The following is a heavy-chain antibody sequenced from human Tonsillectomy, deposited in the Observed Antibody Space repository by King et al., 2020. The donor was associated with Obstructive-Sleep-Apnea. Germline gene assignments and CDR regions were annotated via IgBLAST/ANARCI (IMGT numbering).Heavy chain of an antibody. Sequence: VQLVESGGGLVQPGGSLRLSCAASGFTFSSYAMSWVRQAPGKGLEWVSAISGSGGSTYYADSVKGRFTISRDNSKNTLYLQMNSLRAEDTAVYYCAKVPEYYYRTYDRNWYFDLWGRGTLVTVSS. CDR3: AKVPEYYYRTYDRNWYFDL. V-gene: IGHV3-23*04. D-gene: IGHD2/OR15-2a*01. CDR1: GFTFSSYA. J-gene: IGHJ2*01. CDR2: ISGSGGST.